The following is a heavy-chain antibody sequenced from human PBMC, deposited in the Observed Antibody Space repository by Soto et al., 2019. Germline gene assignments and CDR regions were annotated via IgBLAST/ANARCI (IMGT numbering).Heavy chain of an antibody. Sequence: SETLSLTCTVSGGSISSSSYYWGWIRQPPGKGLEWIGSIYPSGSTNYNPSLKSRVTISVDKSKNQFSLKLRSATAADTAIYYCARRPLFDYWGQGTLVTVSS. V-gene: IGHV4-39*07. CDR3: ARRPLFDY. J-gene: IGHJ4*02. CDR1: GGSISSSSYY. CDR2: IYPSGST.